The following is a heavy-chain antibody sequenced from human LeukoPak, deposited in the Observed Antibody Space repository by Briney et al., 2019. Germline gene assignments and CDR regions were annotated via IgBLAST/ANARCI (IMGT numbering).Heavy chain of an antibody. CDR3: ASLQTTVTDEHYFDY. CDR2: INPSGGST. J-gene: IGHJ4*02. D-gene: IGHD4-17*01. V-gene: IGHV1-46*01. CDR1: GYTFTNYY. Sequence: ASVKVSCKASGYTFTNYYVHWVRQAPGQGLEWMGIINPSGGSTSYAQKFQGRVTMTRDMSTSTVYMELSSLRSEDTAVYYCASLQTTVTDEHYFDYWGQGTLVTVSS.